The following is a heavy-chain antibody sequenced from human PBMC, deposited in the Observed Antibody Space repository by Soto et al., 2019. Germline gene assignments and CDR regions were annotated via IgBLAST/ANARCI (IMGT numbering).Heavy chain of an antibody. V-gene: IGHV3-23*01. CDR3: AKGSGNIRPYGMDV. Sequence: PGGSLRLSCAAAGFTFSNHAMSWVRQAPGKGLEWVSTISGTGGTIYYADSVKGRFTISRDNSKNALWPQMNSLRAEDTALYYCAKGSGNIRPYGMDVWGQGTTVTVSS. CDR1: GFTFSNHA. J-gene: IGHJ6*02. CDR2: ISGTGGTI.